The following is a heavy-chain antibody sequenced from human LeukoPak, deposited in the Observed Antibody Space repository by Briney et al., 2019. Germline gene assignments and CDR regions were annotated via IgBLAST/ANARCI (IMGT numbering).Heavy chain of an antibody. J-gene: IGHJ5*02. CDR3: ARISSSSLGFDP. Sequence: SETLSLTCTVSGGSVSSSDYYWGWIRQPPGKGLEWIGSIYHSGSTYYNPSLKSRVTISVDRSKNQFSLKLSSVTAADTAVYYCARISSSSLGFDPWGQGTLVTVSS. CDR2: IYHSGST. CDR1: GGSVSSSDYY. D-gene: IGHD6-13*01. V-gene: IGHV4-39*07.